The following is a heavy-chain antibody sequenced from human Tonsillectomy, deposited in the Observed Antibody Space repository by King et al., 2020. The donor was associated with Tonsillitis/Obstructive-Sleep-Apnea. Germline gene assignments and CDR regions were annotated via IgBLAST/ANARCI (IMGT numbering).Heavy chain of an antibody. CDR2: IYHSGST. CDR1: GGSISSSNC. J-gene: IGHJ6*03. D-gene: IGHD2-2*01. Sequence: QLQESGPGLVKPSGTLSLTCAVSGGSISSSNCWSWVRQPPGKGLEWIGEIYHSGSTNYKPSLKSRVTLSVDKSKNQFSLKLSSVTAADTAVYYCARVGCSSTSCYAYMDVWGKGTTVTVSS. CDR3: ARVGCSSTSCYAYMDV. V-gene: IGHV4-4*02.